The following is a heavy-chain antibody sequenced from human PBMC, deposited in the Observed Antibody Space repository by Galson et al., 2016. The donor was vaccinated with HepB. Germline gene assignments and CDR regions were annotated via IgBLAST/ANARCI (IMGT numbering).Heavy chain of an antibody. CDR1: GFSLDTIGVG. V-gene: IGHV2-5*01. Sequence: PALVKPTQTLTLTCTFSGFSLDTIGVGVGWIRQPPGKALEWLALIFWHNEKDYSPSLSSRLTIARDTSKNQVVLTMTDMDPVDTATYYCVHRFGSDGYFDYWGQGSLVTVSS. CDR2: IFWHNEK. J-gene: IGHJ4*02. D-gene: IGHD6-25*01. CDR3: VHRFGSDGYFDY.